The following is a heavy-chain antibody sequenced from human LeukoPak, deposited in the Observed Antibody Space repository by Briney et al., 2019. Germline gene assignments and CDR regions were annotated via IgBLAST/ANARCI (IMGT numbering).Heavy chain of an antibody. CDR2: IYYTGST. J-gene: IGHJ3*02. V-gene: IGHV4-39*01. D-gene: IGHD1-1*01. CDR1: GGSVSSSRYY. CDR3: ARMKWERHAFDI. Sequence: PSETLSLTCPVSGGSVSSSRYYWGWIRQPPGKGLEWIGSIYYTGSTYYKPSLKSRVTISVDASKNQISLKLSSVTAADTAVYFCARMKWERHAFDIWGQGTMVTVSS.